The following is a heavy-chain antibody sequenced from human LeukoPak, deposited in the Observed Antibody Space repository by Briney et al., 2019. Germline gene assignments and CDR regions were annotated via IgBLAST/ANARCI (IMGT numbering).Heavy chain of an antibody. CDR2: IYSGGST. CDR1: GFTFSSNY. Sequence: PGGSLRLSCAASGFTFSSNYMSWVRQAPGKGLEWVSVIYSGGSTYYADSVKGRFTISRDNSKNTLYLQMNSLRAEDTAVYYCARVSQGGYYYDSSGYYALDVWGQGITVTVSS. D-gene: IGHD3-22*01. CDR3: ARVSQGGYYYDSSGYYALDV. V-gene: IGHV3-66*01. J-gene: IGHJ6*02.